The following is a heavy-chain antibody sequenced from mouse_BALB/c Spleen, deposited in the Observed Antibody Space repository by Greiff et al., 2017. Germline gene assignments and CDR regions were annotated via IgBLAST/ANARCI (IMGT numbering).Heavy chain of an antibody. V-gene: IGHV2-9*02. J-gene: IGHJ4*01. CDR3: ARDGSSYPYAMDY. CDR1: GFSLTSYG. CDR2: IWAGGST. D-gene: IGHD1-1*01. Sequence: VNVVESGPGLVAPSQSLSITCTVSGFSLTSYGVHWVRQPPGKGLEWLGVIWAGGSTNYNSALMSRLSISKDNSKSQVFLKMNSLQTDDTAMYYCARDGSSYPYAMDYWGQGTSVTVSS.